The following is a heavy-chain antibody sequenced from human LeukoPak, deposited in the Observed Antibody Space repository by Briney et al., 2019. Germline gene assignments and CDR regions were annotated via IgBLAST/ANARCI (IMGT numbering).Heavy chain of an antibody. V-gene: IGHV4-4*07. Sequence: PSETLSLTCTVSGGSINSYNWSWIRQPAGKGLEWVGRIYTSESTNYNPSLKSRVTMSVHTSRNQFSLKLRSVTAADTAVYYCARQRKYYDILTGYYRPKNWFDTWGQGTQVTVSS. CDR1: GGSINSYN. J-gene: IGHJ5*02. CDR2: IYTSEST. CDR3: ARQRKYYDILTGYYRPKNWFDT. D-gene: IGHD3-9*01.